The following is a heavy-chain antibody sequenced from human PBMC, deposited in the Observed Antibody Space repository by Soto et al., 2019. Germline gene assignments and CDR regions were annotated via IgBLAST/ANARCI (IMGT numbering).Heavy chain of an antibody. CDR3: ARVRYCSGGSCLSGAFDI. J-gene: IGHJ3*02. CDR1: GGSISSGGYY. V-gene: IGHV4-31*03. D-gene: IGHD2-15*01. CDR2: IYYSGST. Sequence: QVQLQESGPGLVKPSQTLSLTCTVSGGSISSGGYYWSWIRQHPGKGLEWIGYIYYSGSTYYNPSLKSRVTISVDTSKTPFSLKLSSVTAADTAVYYCARVRYCSGGSCLSGAFDIWGQGTMVTVSS.